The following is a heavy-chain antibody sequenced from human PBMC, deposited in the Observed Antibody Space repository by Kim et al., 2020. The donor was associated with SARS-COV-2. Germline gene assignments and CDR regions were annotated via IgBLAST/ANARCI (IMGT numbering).Heavy chain of an antibody. CDR1: GGTFSSYT. D-gene: IGHD6-6*01. CDR2: IIPILGIA. V-gene: IGHV1-69*04. Sequence: SVKVSCKASGGTFSSYTISWVRQAPGQGLEWMGRIIPILGIANYEQKFQGRVTITADKSTSTAYMELSSLRSEDTAVYYCARDSSSSSAFDIWGQGTMVTVSS. CDR3: ARDSSSSSAFDI. J-gene: IGHJ3*02.